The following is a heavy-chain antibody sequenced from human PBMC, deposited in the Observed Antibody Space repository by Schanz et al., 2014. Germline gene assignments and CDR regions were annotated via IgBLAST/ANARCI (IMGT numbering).Heavy chain of an antibody. CDR2: IIPIHGIV. J-gene: IGHJ3*02. D-gene: IGHD5-12*01. Sequence: QAQLVQSGPELKRPGASVKVSCTASGYTLKNYGISWVRQAPGLGLEWMGWIIPIHGIVNYAQRFQDRVRITADKSTSTAYMELSSLRSDDAAVYYCARGGGPENVFDIWGQGTILTVSS. CDR3: ARGGGPENVFDI. CDR1: GYTLKNYG. V-gene: IGHV1-69*10.